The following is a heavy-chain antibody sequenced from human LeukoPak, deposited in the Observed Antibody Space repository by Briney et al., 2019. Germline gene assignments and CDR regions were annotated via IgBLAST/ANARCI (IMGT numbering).Heavy chain of an antibody. CDR3: AKTYSYGYLFDY. V-gene: IGHV3-30*18. D-gene: IGHD5-18*01. Sequence: SGGSLRLSCAASGFTFSSYGMHWVRQAPGKGLEWVAVISYDGSNKYYADSVKGRFTISRDNSKNTLYLQMNSLRAEDTAVYYCAKTYSYGYLFDYWGQGTLVTVSS. J-gene: IGHJ4*02. CDR1: GFTFSSYG. CDR2: ISYDGSNK.